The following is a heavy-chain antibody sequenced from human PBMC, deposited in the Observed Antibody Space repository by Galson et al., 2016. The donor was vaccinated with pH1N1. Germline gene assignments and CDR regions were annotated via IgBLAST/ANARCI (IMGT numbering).Heavy chain of an antibody. J-gene: IGHJ2*01. Sequence: SLRLSCAASGFTFSRNGLHWVRQAPGKGLEWVAVIWYDGSNKWYADSVKGRFTISRDNSKNTLFLQMNSLRAEDTAVYYCARDRSEDWYFDLWGRGTLVTVSS. CDR3: ARDRSEDWYFDL. D-gene: IGHD3-3*01. CDR2: IWYDGSNK. CDR1: GFTFSRNG. V-gene: IGHV3-33*01.